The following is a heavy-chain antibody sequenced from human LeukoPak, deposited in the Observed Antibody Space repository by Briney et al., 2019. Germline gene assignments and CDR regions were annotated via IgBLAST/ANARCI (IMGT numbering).Heavy chain of an antibody. J-gene: IGHJ3*02. CDR1: GFTFSSYG. D-gene: IGHD3-22*01. CDR3: ARVQYYDSSGYSDAFDI. Sequence: GSLRLSCAASGFTFSSYGMSWVRQAPGKGLEWVSAISGSGGSTYYADSVKGRFTISRDNSKNTLYLQMNSLRAEDTAVYYCARVQYYDSSGYSDAFDIWGQGTMVTVSS. CDR2: ISGSGGST. V-gene: IGHV3-23*01.